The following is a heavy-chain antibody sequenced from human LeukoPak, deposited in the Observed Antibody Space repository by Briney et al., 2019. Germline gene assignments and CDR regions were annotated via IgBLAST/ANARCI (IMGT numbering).Heavy chain of an antibody. Sequence: SETLSLTCTVSGGSISSYYWSWIRQPPGKGLEWIGYIYYSGSTNYNPSLKSRATISVDTSKNQFSLKLSSVTAADTAVYYCARTYSGSPGDYWGQGTLVTVSS. V-gene: IGHV4-59*01. D-gene: IGHD1-26*01. CDR3: ARTYSGSPGDY. J-gene: IGHJ4*02. CDR2: IYYSGST. CDR1: GGSISSYY.